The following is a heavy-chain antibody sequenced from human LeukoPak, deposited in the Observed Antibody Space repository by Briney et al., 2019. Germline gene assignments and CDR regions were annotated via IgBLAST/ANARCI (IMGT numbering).Heavy chain of an antibody. Sequence: GGSLRLSCAASGFTFSTYAMSWVRQAQGKGLEWVSAINSGGSTYYADSLKGRFTISRDNSKNTLYLQMNSLRADDTAVYYCAKDWPSEWQQLPDYDAFDIWGQGTMFTVSS. CDR2: INSGGST. D-gene: IGHD6-13*01. V-gene: IGHV3-23*01. CDR3: AKDWPSEWQQLPDYDAFDI. J-gene: IGHJ3*02. CDR1: GFTFSTYA.